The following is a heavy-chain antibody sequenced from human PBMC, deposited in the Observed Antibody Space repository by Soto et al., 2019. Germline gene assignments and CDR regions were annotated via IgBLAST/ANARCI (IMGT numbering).Heavy chain of an antibody. CDR1: GGSNTSYY. J-gene: IGHJ5*02. CDR2: IYYSGST. V-gene: IGHV4-59*08. CDR3: ASTTVTIRGPNWFDP. Sequence: PSETLSLTCTVSGGSNTSYYWSWIRQPAGKGLEWIGYIYYSGSTNYNPSLKSRVTISVDTSKNQFSLKLSSVTAADTAVYYCASTTVTIRGPNWFDPWGQGTLVTVSS. D-gene: IGHD4-17*01.